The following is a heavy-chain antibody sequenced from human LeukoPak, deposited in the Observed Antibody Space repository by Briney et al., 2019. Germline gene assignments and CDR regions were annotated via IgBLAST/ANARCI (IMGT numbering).Heavy chain of an antibody. J-gene: IGHJ4*02. CDR2: IIPIFGTT. Sequence: ASVKVSCKTSGGTFSTYAISWVRQAPGQGLEWMGGIIPIFGTTNYAQKFRGRVTITADKSTSTAYMELSSLRSEDTAVYYCARGPHWDPHFDYWGQGTLVTVSS. V-gene: IGHV1-69*06. CDR3: ARGPHWDPHFDY. CDR1: GGTFSTYA. D-gene: IGHD7-27*01.